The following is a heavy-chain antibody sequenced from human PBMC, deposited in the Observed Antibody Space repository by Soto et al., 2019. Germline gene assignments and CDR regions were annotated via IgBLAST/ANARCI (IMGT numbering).Heavy chain of an antibody. CDR1: GFTFSSYA. J-gene: IGHJ4*02. CDR2: ISRSGGST. CDR3: AKGGRIAAAGDSDY. Sequence: GGSLRLSCAASGFTFSSYAMSWVRQAPGKGLEWVSAISRSGGSTYYADSVKGRFTISRDNSKNTLYLQMNSLRAEDTAVYYCAKGGRIAAAGDSDYWGQGTLVTVSS. D-gene: IGHD6-13*01. V-gene: IGHV3-23*01.